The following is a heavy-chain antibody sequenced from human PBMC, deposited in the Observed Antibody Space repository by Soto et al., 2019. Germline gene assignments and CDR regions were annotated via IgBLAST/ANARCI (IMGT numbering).Heavy chain of an antibody. V-gene: IGHV3-30*04. D-gene: IGHD5-12*01. J-gene: IGHJ6*02. CDR2: ISYDGSKT. CDR1: RFTFSRYA. CDR3: ARSSGYDLSRYGMDV. Sequence: GSLRLSCAASRFTFSRYAMHWVRQAPGKGLEWVAAISYDGSKTYFADSVKGRFTVSRDNSKNTLYLQMNSLRGEDTSVYYCARSSGYDLSRYGMDVWGQGTTVTVSS.